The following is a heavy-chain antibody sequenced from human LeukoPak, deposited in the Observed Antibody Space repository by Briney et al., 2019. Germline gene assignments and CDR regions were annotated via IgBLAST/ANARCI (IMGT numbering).Heavy chain of an antibody. CDR1: GGSISSGSYY. CDR3: ARGLAVAGTRDAFDI. CDR2: IYTSGST. V-gene: IGHV4-61*02. D-gene: IGHD6-19*01. J-gene: IGHJ3*02. Sequence: PSETLSLTCTVSGGSISSGSYYWSWIRQPAGKGLEWIGRIYTSGSTNYNPSLKSRVTISVDTSKNQFSLKLSSVTAADTAVYYCARGLAVAGTRDAFDIWGQGTMVTVSS.